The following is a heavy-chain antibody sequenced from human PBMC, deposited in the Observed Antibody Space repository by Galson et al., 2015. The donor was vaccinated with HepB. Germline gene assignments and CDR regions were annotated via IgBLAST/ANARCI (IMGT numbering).Heavy chain of an antibody. Sequence: SLRLSCAASGFTFSSYAMSWVRQAPGKGLEWVSAISGSGGSTYYADSVKGRFTISRDDSKNTLYLQMNSLRAEDTAVYYCAKDPNFWSGYHDYWGQGTLVTVSS. CDR1: GFTFSSYA. CDR3: AKDPNFWSGYHDY. J-gene: IGHJ4*02. D-gene: IGHD3-3*01. V-gene: IGHV3-23*01. CDR2: ISGSGGST.